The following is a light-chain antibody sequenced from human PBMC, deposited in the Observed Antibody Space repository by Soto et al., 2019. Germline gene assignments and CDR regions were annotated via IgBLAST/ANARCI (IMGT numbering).Light chain of an antibody. CDR2: AAS. CDR1: QGFSSW. Sequence: DIQMTQSPSSVSASVGDRVTITCRASQGFSSWLAWYQQKPGKAPKLLIYAASSLRSGVPSRFSGSGSGTDFTLTISSLQPEDFATYYCQQANSFPITFGQGTRLEI. CDR3: QQANSFPIT. V-gene: IGKV1-12*01. J-gene: IGKJ5*01.